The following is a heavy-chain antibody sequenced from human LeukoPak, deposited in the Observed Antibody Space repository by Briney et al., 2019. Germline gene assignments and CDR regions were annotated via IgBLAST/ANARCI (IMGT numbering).Heavy chain of an antibody. CDR2: INHSGST. Sequence: SETLSLTCTVSGYSISSGYYWGWIRQPPGKGLEWIGEINHSGSTNYNPSLKSRVTISVDTSKNQFSLKLSSVTAADTAVYYCARTPRPMIVVVINVRGRGAFDIWGQGTMVTVSS. CDR3: ARTPRPMIVVVINVRGRGAFDI. J-gene: IGHJ3*02. D-gene: IGHD3-22*01. CDR1: GYSISSGYY. V-gene: IGHV4-38-2*02.